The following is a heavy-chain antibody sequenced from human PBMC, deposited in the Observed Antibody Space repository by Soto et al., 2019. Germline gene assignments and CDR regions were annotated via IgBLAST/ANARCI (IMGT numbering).Heavy chain of an antibody. Sequence: GGSLRLSCAASGFTFSSYAMSWVRQAPGKGLEWVSAISGSGGSTYYADSVKGRFTISRDNSKNTLYLQMNSLRAEDTAVYYCAKDQSLSRITIFGVVNYGMDVWGQGTTVTVSS. J-gene: IGHJ6*02. CDR1: GFTFSSYA. D-gene: IGHD3-3*01. CDR3: AKDQSLSRITIFGVVNYGMDV. V-gene: IGHV3-23*01. CDR2: ISGSGGST.